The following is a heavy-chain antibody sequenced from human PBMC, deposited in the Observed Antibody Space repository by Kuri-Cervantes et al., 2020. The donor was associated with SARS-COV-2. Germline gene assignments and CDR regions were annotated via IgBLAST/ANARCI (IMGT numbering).Heavy chain of an antibody. Sequence: GESLKISCAASGFTFSDHWMHWVRQGPGKGLVWVARINPDGTITSHADSVKGRFTISRDNAKKTLYVQMNSLRVEDTAMYFCLNTGGGSWGQGSLVTVSS. CDR1: GFTFSDHW. CDR3: LNTGGGS. D-gene: IGHD3-10*01. J-gene: IGHJ5*02. CDR2: INPDGTIT. V-gene: IGHV3-74*01.